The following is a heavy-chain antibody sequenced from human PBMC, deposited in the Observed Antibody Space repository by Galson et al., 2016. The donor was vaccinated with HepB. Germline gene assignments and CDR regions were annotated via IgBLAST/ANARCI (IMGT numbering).Heavy chain of an antibody. Sequence: SETLSLTCAVSGGSISNSDWWSWVRQPPGKGLEWIGEIHRTGSTNYNPSPKSRVTISVDKANEQISLNLYSVTAADAAVYYCARQQLSYTWGYWGQGTQVTVSS. J-gene: IGHJ4*02. V-gene: IGHV4-4*02. CDR2: IHRTGST. D-gene: IGHD1-1*01. CDR1: GGSISNSDW. CDR3: ARQQLSYTWGY.